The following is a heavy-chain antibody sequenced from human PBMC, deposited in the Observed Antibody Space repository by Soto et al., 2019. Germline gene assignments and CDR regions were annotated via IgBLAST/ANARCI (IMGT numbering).Heavy chain of an antibody. V-gene: IGHV1-2*04. CDR1: GYTFTGYY. CDR3: ARGGGSSMQGWFDP. Sequence: ASVKVSCKASGYTFTGYYMHWVRQAPGQGLEWMGWINPNSGGTNYAQKCQGWVTMTRDTSISTAYMELSRLRSDDTAVYYCARGGGSSMQGWFDPWGQGTLVTVSS. J-gene: IGHJ5*02. D-gene: IGHD6-6*01. CDR2: INPNSGGT.